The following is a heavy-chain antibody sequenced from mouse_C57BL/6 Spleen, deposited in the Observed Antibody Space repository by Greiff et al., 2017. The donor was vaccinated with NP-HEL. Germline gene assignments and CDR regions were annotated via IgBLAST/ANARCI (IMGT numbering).Heavy chain of an antibody. J-gene: IGHJ4*01. D-gene: IGHD1-2*01. V-gene: IGHV1-64*01. CDR1: GYTFTSYW. CDR3: ARASLLRSVAMDY. Sequence: VQLQQSGAELVKPGASVKLSCKASGYTFTSYWMHWVKQRPGQGLEWIGMIHPNSGSTNYNEKFKSKATLTVDKSSSTAYMQLSSLTSEDSAVYYCARASLLRSVAMDYWVQGTSVTVSS. CDR2: IHPNSGST.